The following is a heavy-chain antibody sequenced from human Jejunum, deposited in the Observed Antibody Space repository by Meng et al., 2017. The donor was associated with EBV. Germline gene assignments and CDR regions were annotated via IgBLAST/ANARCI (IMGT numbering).Heavy chain of an antibody. J-gene: IGHJ4*02. D-gene: IGHD6-13*01. CDR1: GFTFSDNY. CDR2: ISSSGDVL. V-gene: IGHV3-11*01. CDR3: ARVRHGNSWVPLDY. Sequence: VQRGEPGGGLVKTGRSLRLSCAASGFTFSDNYMKWIRQAPGKGLQWVSSISSSGDVLNYEDSVKGRFTISRDNAKKSLLLQMNSLRVEDTAVYYCARVRHGNSWVPLDYWGQGTLVTVSS.